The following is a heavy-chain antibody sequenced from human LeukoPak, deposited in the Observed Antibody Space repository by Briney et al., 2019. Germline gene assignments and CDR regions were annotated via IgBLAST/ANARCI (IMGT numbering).Heavy chain of an antibody. J-gene: IGHJ5*02. CDR2: INHSGST. Sequence: SETLSLTCAVYGGSFSGYYWSWIRQPPGKGLEWIGEINHSGSTNYNPSLKSRVTISVDTSKNQFSLQLNSVTPEDTAVYYCARVHFGEYVNWFDPWGQGTLVTVSS. V-gene: IGHV4-34*01. CDR3: ARVHFGEYVNWFDP. CDR1: GGSFSGYY. D-gene: IGHD3-10*01.